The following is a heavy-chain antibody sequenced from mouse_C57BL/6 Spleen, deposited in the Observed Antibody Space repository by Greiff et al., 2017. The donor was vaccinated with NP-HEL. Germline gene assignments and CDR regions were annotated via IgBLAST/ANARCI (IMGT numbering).Heavy chain of an antibody. J-gene: IGHJ1*03. CDR3: AKPAYYSNPRYFDV. D-gene: IGHD2-5*01. Sequence: QVQLKESGPGLVAPSQSLSIPCTVSGFSLTSYGVSWVRQPPGKGLEWLGVIWGDGRTNYHSALISRLSISKDNSKSQVFLQLTSLQTDDTATYYCAKPAYYSNPRYFDVWGTGTTVTVSS. CDR1: GFSLTSYG. V-gene: IGHV2-3*01. CDR2: IWGDGRT.